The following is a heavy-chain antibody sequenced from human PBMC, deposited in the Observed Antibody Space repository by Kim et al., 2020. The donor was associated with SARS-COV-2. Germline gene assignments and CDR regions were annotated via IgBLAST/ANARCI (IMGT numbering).Heavy chain of an antibody. V-gene: IGHV3-13*01. CDR3: ARGRGTAMDPDFDY. D-gene: IGHD5-18*01. Sequence: PGSVKGRFTISREDAKNSLYLQMNSLGAEDTAVYYCARGRGTAMDPDFDYWGQGTLVTVSS. J-gene: IGHJ4*02.